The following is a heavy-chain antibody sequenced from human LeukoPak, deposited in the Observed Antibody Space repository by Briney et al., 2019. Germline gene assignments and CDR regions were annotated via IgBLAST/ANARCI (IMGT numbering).Heavy chain of an antibody. CDR3: ARVPYYYGSGSSDY. CDR2: ISSSSSTI. CDR1: GFTFSYAW. V-gene: IGHV3-48*02. D-gene: IGHD3-10*01. Sequence: GGSLRLSCAASGFTFSYAWMNWVRQAPGKGLEWVSYISSSSSTIYYADSVKGRFTISRDNAKNSLYLQMNSLRDEDTAVYYCARVPYYYGSGSSDYWGQGTLVTVSS. J-gene: IGHJ4*02.